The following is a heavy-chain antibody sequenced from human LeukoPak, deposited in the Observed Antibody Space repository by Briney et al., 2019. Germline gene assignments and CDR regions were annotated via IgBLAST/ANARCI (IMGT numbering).Heavy chain of an antibody. CDR1: GYSISSGNY. J-gene: IGHJ4*02. V-gene: IGHV4-38-2*02. CDR2: IYHSGST. Sequence: PSETLSLTCTVSGYSISSGNYWGWIRPSPGKGLEWIGTIYHSGSTYYNPSLKSRVTISVDTSKNQISLRPSSVTAADTAIYYCARGNSDRFPPYMDYWGQGILVIVSS. CDR3: ARGNSDRFPPYMDY. D-gene: IGHD2-21*01.